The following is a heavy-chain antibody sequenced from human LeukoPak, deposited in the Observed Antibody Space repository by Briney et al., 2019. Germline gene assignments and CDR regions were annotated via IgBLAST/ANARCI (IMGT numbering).Heavy chain of an antibody. D-gene: IGHD2-15*01. CDR3: AEDSPFGGY. J-gene: IGHJ4*02. Sequence: GGSLRLSCVVSGFTFSSSAMSWVRQAPGKGLEWVSAISGSGGGTYYADSVKGRFTISRDNSKNTLYLQMNSLRVDDTAVYFCAEDSPFGGYWGQGTLVTVSS. CDR1: GFTFSSSA. CDR2: ISGSGGGT. V-gene: IGHV3-23*01.